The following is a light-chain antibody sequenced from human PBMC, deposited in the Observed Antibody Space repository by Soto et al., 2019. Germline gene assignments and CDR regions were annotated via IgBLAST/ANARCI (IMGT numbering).Light chain of an antibody. J-gene: IGKJ1*01. CDR3: QQYDSYSWT. CDR1: QSISGW. Sequence: DIPMTQSPSTLSASVGDRVTITCRASQSISGWLAWYQQKPGEAPKILIYDASSLESGVPSRFSGSGSGTEFTLTISSLQPDDFATYYCQQYDSYSWTFGQGTKLEIK. CDR2: DAS. V-gene: IGKV1-5*01.